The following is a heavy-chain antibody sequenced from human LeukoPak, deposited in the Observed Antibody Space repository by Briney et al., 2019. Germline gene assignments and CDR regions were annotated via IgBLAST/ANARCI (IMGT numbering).Heavy chain of an antibody. CDR1: GYTFTGYY. J-gene: IGHJ4*02. CDR2: INPNTDGT. V-gene: IGHV1-2*02. Sequence: ASVKVSCKASGYTFTGYYMHWGRQAPGQGLGWMGWINPNTDGTNYAQKFQGRVTMTRDTSISTAYMELSRLRPDDTAVYYCASTYSSGWYFDYWGQGTLVTVSS. CDR3: ASTYSSGWYFDY. D-gene: IGHD6-19*01.